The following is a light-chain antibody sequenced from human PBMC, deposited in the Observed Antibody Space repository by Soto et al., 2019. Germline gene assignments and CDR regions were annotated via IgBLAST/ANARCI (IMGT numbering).Light chain of an antibody. Sequence: DSRMTNTPSTLSASVGDTVTVTCRASQSVSGWLAWYQQKPGEAPKLLIYDASALPRGVPSRFSGSGSGTKFTLTIAILQAEDCISYWCEVYESLPSSFGEGAKV. CDR3: EVYESLPSS. CDR2: DAS. V-gene: IGKV1-5*01. CDR1: QSVSGW. J-gene: IGKJ1*01.